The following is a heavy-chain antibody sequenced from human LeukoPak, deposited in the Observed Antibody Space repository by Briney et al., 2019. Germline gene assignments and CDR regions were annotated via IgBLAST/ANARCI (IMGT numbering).Heavy chain of an antibody. D-gene: IGHD3-10*01. CDR3: ARGEWFGELLTTSSPFDY. V-gene: IGHV1-2*02. J-gene: IGHJ4*02. CDR1: GYTFTDYY. CDR2: INPNSGVI. Sequence: ASVKVSCKASGYTFTDYYIHWVRQAPGRGLEWMGWINPNSGVIKYAQKFQGRVTLTRDTSINTAYMELSSLRSEDTAVYYCARGEWFGELLTTSSPFDYWGQGTLVTVSS.